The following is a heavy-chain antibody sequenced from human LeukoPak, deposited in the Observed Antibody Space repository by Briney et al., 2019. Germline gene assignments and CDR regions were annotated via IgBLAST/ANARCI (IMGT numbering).Heavy chain of an antibody. Sequence: ASVKVSCKASGYTFTSYGISWVRQAPGQGLEWMGWISAYNGNTNYAQKLQGRVTMTTDTSTSTAYMELRSLRSDDTAVYYCARSVSRPYAITIHSSSWHHFDYWGQGTLVTVSS. CDR1: GYTFTSYG. D-gene: IGHD6-13*01. V-gene: IGHV1-18*01. CDR2: ISAYNGNT. CDR3: ARSVSRPYAITIHSSSWHHFDY. J-gene: IGHJ4*02.